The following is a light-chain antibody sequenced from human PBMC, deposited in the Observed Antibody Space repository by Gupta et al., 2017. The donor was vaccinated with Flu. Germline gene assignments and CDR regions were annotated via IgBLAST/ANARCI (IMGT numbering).Light chain of an antibody. CDR1: NSDVGAYNY. Sequence: SIPISCTGTNSDVGAYNYVSWYQQHPGKLPKLMIYEITDRPSGVSDRFSGSKSGNTASLTISGLQAEDEAVYYCGSYTSSGTLLFGGGTKLTVL. CDR3: GSYTSSGTLL. J-gene: IGLJ2*01. V-gene: IGLV2-14*03. CDR2: EIT.